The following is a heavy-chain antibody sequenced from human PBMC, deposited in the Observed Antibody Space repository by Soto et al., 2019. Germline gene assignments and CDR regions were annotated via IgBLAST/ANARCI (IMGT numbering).Heavy chain of an antibody. CDR1: GFTFSSYA. Sequence: GGSLRLSCAASGFTFSSYAMSWVRQAPGKGLEWVSAISGSGGSTYYADSVKGRFTISRDNAKNTLYLQMNSLRAEDTAVYYCAKGGRRELVLPLDYWGQGTLVTVSS. J-gene: IGHJ4*02. CDR3: AKGGRRELVLPLDY. D-gene: IGHD1-26*01. CDR2: ISGSGGST. V-gene: IGHV3-23*01.